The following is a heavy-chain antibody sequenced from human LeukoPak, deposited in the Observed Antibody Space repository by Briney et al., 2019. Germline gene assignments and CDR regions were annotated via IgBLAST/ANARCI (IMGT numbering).Heavy chain of an antibody. Sequence: GGSLRLSCAASGFTFSSYAMHWVRQAPGKGLEWVAVISYDGSNKYYADSVKGRFTISRDNSKNTLYLQMNSLRAEDTAVYYCARASTFIAVAGDWFDPWGQGTLVTVSS. D-gene: IGHD6-19*01. CDR2: ISYDGSNK. V-gene: IGHV3-30-3*01. CDR3: ARASTFIAVAGDWFDP. J-gene: IGHJ5*02. CDR1: GFTFSSYA.